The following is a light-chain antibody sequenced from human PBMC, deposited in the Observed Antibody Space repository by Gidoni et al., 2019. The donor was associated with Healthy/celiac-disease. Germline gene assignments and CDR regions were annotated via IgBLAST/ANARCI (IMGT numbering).Light chain of an antibody. J-gene: IGKJ2*01. CDR3: QQYGSSPST. Sequence: EMVLTQSPGTLSFSPGERATLSCRASQSVSSSYLAWYQQKPGHAPRLLIYGASSRATGIPDRFSGSVSGTDFTLTISRLEPEDFAVYYCQQYGSSPSTFGQGTKLEIK. CDR1: QSVSSSY. V-gene: IGKV3-20*01. CDR2: GAS.